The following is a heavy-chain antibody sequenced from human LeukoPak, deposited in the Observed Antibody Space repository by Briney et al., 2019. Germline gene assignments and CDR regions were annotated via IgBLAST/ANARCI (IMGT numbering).Heavy chain of an antibody. CDR1: GGSISSYY. V-gene: IGHV4-59*01. Sequence: SETLSLTCTVSGGSISSYYWSWIRQPPGKGLEWIGYIYYSGSTNYNPSLKSRATISVDTSKNQFSLKLSSVTAADTAVYYCARGIAAAGTYYFDYWGQGTLVTVSS. J-gene: IGHJ4*02. CDR3: ARGIAAAGTYYFDY. D-gene: IGHD6-13*01. CDR2: IYYSGST.